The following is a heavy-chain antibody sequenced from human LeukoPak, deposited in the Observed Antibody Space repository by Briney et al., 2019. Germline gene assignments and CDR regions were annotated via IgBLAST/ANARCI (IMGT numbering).Heavy chain of an antibody. V-gene: IGHV4-59*08. Sequence: PSETLSLTCTVSGGSITNHYWSWVRQPPGKGLEWIGYIHNSGSTNYNPSLKSRVTISVDTSRNQFSLKVSSVTAADTAVYYCARASYSSSWYAVDNWGQGTLVTVSS. J-gene: IGHJ4*02. CDR2: IHNSGST. CDR1: GGSITNHY. D-gene: IGHD6-13*01. CDR3: ARASYSSSWYAVDN.